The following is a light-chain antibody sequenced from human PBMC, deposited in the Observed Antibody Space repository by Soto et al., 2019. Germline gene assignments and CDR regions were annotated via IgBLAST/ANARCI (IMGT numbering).Light chain of an antibody. CDR1: QSVGDY. J-gene: IGKJ4*01. CDR3: QQRSKLPRT. Sequence: IILSQSPATLSLSPGERATLSCRASQSVGDYLAWYQQKPGQAPRLLMYDVAKRATGTPARFSGSGSGTDFTLTISSLEPEDFAVYYCQQRSKLPRTFGGGTKVDNK. CDR2: DVA. V-gene: IGKV3-11*01.